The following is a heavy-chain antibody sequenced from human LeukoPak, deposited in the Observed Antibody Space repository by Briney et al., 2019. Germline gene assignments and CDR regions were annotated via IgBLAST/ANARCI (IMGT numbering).Heavy chain of an antibody. CDR2: ITGSGAFT. J-gene: IGHJ4*02. D-gene: IGHD6-19*01. Sequence: GGSLRLSCAASGITFINYSMTWVRQAPGKGLEWVSAITGSGAFTDYADSVKGRFTISRDNSKNTLFLQMNSLRAEDTAVYYCAKRSAESSGYFDNWGQGTLVTVSS. CDR3: AKRSAESSGYFDN. V-gene: IGHV3-23*01. CDR1: GITFINYS.